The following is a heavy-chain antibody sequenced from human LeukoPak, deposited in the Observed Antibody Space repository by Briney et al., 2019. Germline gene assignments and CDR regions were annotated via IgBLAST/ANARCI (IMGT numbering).Heavy chain of an antibody. J-gene: IGHJ4*02. CDR2: ITGSDDET. D-gene: IGHD3-22*01. CDR3: AKGPQLYSGYHPGY. CDR1: GFTFSSAA. V-gene: IGHV3-23*01. Sequence: GGSLRLSCVASGFTFSSAAMTWVRQAPGKCLEWISTITGSDDETYYANSVRGRFTISRDSSTNTVHLQMNSLRVDDTAIYYCAKGPQLYSGYHPGYWGQGTLVTVSS.